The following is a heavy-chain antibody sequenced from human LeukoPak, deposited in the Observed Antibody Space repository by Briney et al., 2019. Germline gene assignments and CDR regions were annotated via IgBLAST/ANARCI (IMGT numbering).Heavy chain of an antibody. J-gene: IGHJ6*03. Sequence: SVKVSCKASGGTFSSYAISWVRQAPGQGLEWLGGILPIFGTANYAQKFQGRVTFTGDKSTSTAYMELSSLRSEDTAVYYCASPPQARDSSHYYYYYTDVWGKGTTVTVSS. D-gene: IGHD6-19*01. V-gene: IGHV1-69*06. CDR3: ASPPQARDSSHYYYYYTDV. CDR2: ILPIFGTA. CDR1: GGTFSSYA.